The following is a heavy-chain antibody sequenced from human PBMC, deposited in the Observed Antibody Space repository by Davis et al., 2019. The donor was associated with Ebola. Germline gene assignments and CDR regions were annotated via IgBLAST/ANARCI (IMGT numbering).Heavy chain of an antibody. CDR3: ARDRIVVVVAATQAYYYYGMDV. Sequence: ASVKVSCKASGYTFTSYYMHWVRQAPGQGLEWMGIINPSGGSTSYAQKFQGRVTMTRDASTSTVYMELSSLRSEDTAVYYCARDRIVVVVAATQAYYYYGMDVWGQGTTVTVSS. CDR2: INPSGGST. J-gene: IGHJ6*02. D-gene: IGHD2-15*01. V-gene: IGHV1-46*01. CDR1: GYTFTSYY.